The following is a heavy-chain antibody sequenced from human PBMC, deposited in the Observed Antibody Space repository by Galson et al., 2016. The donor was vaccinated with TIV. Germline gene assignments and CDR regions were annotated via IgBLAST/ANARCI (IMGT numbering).Heavy chain of an antibody. CDR1: GFTFSSYA. CDR3: AKIDSSGYNYGGRFVY. D-gene: IGHD3-22*01. V-gene: IGHV3-23*01. J-gene: IGHJ4*02. CDR2: ISGGGGST. Sequence: SLRLSCAASGFTFSSYAITWVRQAPGKGLEWISAISGGGGSTYHTDSVKGRFTISRDNSKNTVFLQMNSLRAEDTAVYYCAKIDSSGYNYGGRFVYWGQGTPVIVSS.